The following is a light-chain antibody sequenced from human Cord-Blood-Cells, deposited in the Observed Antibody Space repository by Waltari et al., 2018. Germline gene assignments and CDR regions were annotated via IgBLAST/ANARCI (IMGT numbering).Light chain of an antibody. Sequence: ELVLPKPPATLSLSPGERATLSCRASQSVRRSYLAWYQQKPGQAPRLLIYGASSRATGIPDRFSGSGSGTDFTLTISRLEPEDFAVYYCQQYGSSLPYSFGQGTKLEIK. CDR1: QSVRRSY. J-gene: IGKJ2*03. CDR3: QQYGSSLPYS. V-gene: IGKV3-20*01. CDR2: GAS.